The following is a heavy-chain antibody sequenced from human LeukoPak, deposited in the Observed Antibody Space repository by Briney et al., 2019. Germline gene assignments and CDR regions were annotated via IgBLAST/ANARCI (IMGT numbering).Heavy chain of an antibody. D-gene: IGHD3-10*01. CDR1: GGSISNSDYY. J-gene: IGHJ6*03. CDR2: IFYSGST. Sequence: SETLSLTCTVSGGSISNSDYYWGWIRQPPGKGLEGIGSIFYSGSTYYNPSLKSRVTISVDTSKNQFSLKLSSVTAADTAVYYCARDQRLWFGEPSSYYYYMDVWGKGTTVTISS. CDR3: ARDQRLWFGEPSSYYYYMDV. V-gene: IGHV4-39*07.